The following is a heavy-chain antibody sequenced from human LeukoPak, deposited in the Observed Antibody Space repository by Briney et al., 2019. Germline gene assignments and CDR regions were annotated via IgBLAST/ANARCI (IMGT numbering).Heavy chain of an antibody. CDR1: GFSISSYY. Sequence: SETLSLTCTVSGFSISSYYWSWIRQPPGKGLEWIGYIYYSGSTNYNPSLKSRVTISVDTSKNQFSLKLSSVTAADTAVYYCAREAGLGYDFWSGYHNWFDPWGQGTLVTVSS. J-gene: IGHJ5*02. V-gene: IGHV4-59*01. CDR2: IYYSGST. CDR3: AREAGLGYDFWSGYHNWFDP. D-gene: IGHD3-3*01.